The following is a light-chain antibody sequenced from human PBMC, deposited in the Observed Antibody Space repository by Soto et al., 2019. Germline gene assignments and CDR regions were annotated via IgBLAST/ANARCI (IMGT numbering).Light chain of an antibody. CDR3: QQRSNWPPP. CDR1: QSVGNY. J-gene: IGKJ1*01. V-gene: IGKV3-11*01. CDR2: DAS. Sequence: DMVLTQSPATLSLSPGPSATLSCRASQSVGNYLAWYQQTPSQAPRLLIYDASNRATGIPARFSGSGSGTDFPLTISYLEPEDFAGFYCQQRSNWPPPFGQGTKADI.